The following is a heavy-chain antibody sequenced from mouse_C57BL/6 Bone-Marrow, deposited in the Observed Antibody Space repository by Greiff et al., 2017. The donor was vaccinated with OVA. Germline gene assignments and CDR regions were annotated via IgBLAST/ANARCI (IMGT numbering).Heavy chain of an antibody. J-gene: IGHJ3*01. CDR1: GYTFTSYW. CDR3: ARWAPNYYGSSPFAY. V-gene: IGHV1-53*01. CDR2: INPSNGGT. Sequence: VQLQQPGTELVKPGASVKLSCKASGYTFTSYWMHWVKQRPGQGLEWIGNINPSNGGTNYNEKFKSKATLTVDKSSSTAYMQLSSLTSEDSAVYYCARWAPNYYGSSPFAYWGQGTLVTVSA. D-gene: IGHD1-1*01.